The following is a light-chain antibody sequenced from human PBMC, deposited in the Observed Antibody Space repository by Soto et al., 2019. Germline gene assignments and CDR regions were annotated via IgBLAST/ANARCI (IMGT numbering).Light chain of an antibody. Sequence: DIGLTQSPGTLSLSPGERATLSCRAGQSVSSSYLAWYQQKPGQAPRLLIYDASNRATGIPARFSGSGSGTDFTLTISSLEPEDFAVYYCHQRTDWPPETFGQGTKVDIK. J-gene: IGKJ1*01. CDR3: HQRTDWPPET. CDR2: DAS. CDR1: QSVSSSY. V-gene: IGKV3-11*01.